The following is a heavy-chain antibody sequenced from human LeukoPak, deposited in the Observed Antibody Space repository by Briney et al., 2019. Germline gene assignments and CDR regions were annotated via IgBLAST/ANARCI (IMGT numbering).Heavy chain of an antibody. CDR1: GYTFTSYY. D-gene: IGHD2-15*01. J-gene: IGHJ4*02. V-gene: IGHV1-46*01. CDR2: INPSGGST. CDR3: ARDGYCSGGSCYSAVDY. Sequence: ASVKVSCKASGYTFTSYYMHWVRQAPGQGLEWRGIINPSGGSTSYAQKFQGRVTMTRDTSTSTVYMELSSLRSEDTAVYYCARDGYCSGGSCYSAVDYWGQGTLVTVSS.